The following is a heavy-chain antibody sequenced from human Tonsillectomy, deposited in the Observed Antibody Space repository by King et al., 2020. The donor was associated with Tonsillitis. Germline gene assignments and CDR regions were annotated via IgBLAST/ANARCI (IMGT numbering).Heavy chain of an antibody. V-gene: IGHV3-23*04. CDR2: IRASGGST. Sequence: VQLVESGGGLVQPGGSLRLSCAASGFTFSSYAMSWVRQAPGKGLEWVSAIRASGGSTYYADSVKGRFTISRDNSKNTLYLQMNSLRAEDTAVYYCAKGRRLGHYNGSGSQAYYFDYWGQGALVTVSS. CDR1: GFTFSSYA. CDR3: AKGRRLGHYNGSGSQAYYFDY. J-gene: IGHJ4*02. D-gene: IGHD3-10*01.